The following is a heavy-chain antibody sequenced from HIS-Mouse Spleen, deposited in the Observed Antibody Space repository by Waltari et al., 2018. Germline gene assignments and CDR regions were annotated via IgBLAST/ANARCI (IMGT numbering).Heavy chain of an antibody. CDR1: GFTFYDYA. Sequence: EVQLVESGGGLVQPGRSLRLSCSASGFTFYDYAIHWVRQAPGKGLEWVSGISWNSGSIGYADSVKGRFTISRDNAKNSLYLQMNSLRAEDTALYYCAKDLRPAYSSSPYFDYWGQGTLVTVSS. CDR2: ISWNSGSI. J-gene: IGHJ4*02. V-gene: IGHV3-9*01. D-gene: IGHD6-6*01. CDR3: AKDLRPAYSSSPYFDY.